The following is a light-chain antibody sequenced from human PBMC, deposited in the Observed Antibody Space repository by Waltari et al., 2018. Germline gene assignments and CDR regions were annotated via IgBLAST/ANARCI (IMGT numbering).Light chain of an antibody. V-gene: IGKV1-39*01. CDR2: AAS. CDR1: QGISTY. J-gene: IGKJ5*01. Sequence: DIQMTQSPSSLSVSVGDRVTISCRASQGISTYLNWYQQKPGKAPNLLIYAASSLQSGVPSRFSGSGSGTDFTLIISSLQPDDFASYYCQQSYSTPITFGQGTRLEIK. CDR3: QQSYSTPIT.